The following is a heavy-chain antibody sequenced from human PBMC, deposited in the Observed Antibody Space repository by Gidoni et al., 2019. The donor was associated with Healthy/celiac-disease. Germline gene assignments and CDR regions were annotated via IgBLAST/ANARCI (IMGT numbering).Heavy chain of an antibody. J-gene: IGHJ4*02. CDR3: AAPGGYCSSTSCYYFDY. CDR1: GYTFTGYY. Sequence: QVQLVQSGAEVKKPGASVTVSCKASGYTFTGYYMHWVRQAPGQGLEWMGWINPNSGGTNYAQKFQGRVTMTRDTSISTAYMELSRLRSDDTAVYYCAAPGGYCSSTSCYYFDYWGQGTLVTVSS. V-gene: IGHV1-2*02. D-gene: IGHD2-2*01. CDR2: INPNSGGT.